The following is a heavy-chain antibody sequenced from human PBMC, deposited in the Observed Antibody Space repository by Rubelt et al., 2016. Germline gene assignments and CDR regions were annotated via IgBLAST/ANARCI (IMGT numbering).Heavy chain of an antibody. CDR1: GFTFSSYG. J-gene: IGHJ4*02. CDR2: IWYDGSNK. Sequence: GGGVVQPGRSLRLSCAASGFTFSSYGMHWVRQAPGKGLERVAVIWYDGSNKYYADSVKGRFTISRDNSKNTLYLQMNSLRAEDTAVYYCARLAYYYGSGSSYNLDYWGQGTLVTVSS. V-gene: IGHV3-33*01. D-gene: IGHD3-10*01. CDR3: ARLAYYYGSGSSYNLDY.